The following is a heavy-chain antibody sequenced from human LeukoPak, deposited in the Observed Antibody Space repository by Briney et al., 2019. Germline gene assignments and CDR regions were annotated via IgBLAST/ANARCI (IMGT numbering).Heavy chain of an antibody. V-gene: IGHV1-69*13. CDR1: GGTFSSYA. CDR2: IIPIFGTA. CDR3: ARDYHGSGSLTTFDY. Sequence: ASVKVSCKASGGTFSSYAISWVRQAPRQGLEWTGGIIPIFGTANYAQKFQGRVTITADESTSTAYMELSSLRSEDTAVYYCARDYHGSGSLTTFDYWGQGTLVTVSS. D-gene: IGHD3-10*01. J-gene: IGHJ4*02.